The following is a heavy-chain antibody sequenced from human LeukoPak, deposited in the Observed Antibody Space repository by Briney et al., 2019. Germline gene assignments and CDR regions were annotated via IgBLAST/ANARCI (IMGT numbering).Heavy chain of an antibody. Sequence: PGGSLRLSCAASGFTFSRYWMTWVRQAPGKGLEWVANIKEDGSEKYYVDSVKGRFTISRDNAKNSLYLQMNSLRAEDTAVYYCARNRGTSDWGQGTLVTVSS. CDR3: ARNRGTSD. J-gene: IGHJ4*02. V-gene: IGHV3-7*01. CDR1: GFTFSRYW. D-gene: IGHD1-1*01. CDR2: IKEDGSEK.